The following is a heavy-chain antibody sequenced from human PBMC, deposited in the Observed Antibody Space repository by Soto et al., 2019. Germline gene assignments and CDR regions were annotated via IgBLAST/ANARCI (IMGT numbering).Heavy chain of an antibody. CDR1: VFTFSSYA. J-gene: IGHJ2*01. CDR2: ISFSDGGT. V-gene: IGHV3-23*01. CDR3: VKDDRILGRRYFDL. Sequence: VGSLRLSCASSVFTFSSYAMTCVRHSPGKGLEWVSSISFSDGGTYYADSVKGRLTISRDNSKNTLFLQMNSLRVEDTAVYYCVKDDRILGRRYFDLWGRGTLVTVSS. D-gene: IGHD2-15*01.